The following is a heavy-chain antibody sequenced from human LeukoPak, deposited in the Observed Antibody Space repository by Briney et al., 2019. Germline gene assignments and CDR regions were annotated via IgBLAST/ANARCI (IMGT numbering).Heavy chain of an antibody. CDR2: ISYDGSNK. CDR1: GFTFSSYG. CDR3: AKLGCGSCYPPEALFDY. Sequence: PGGSLRLSCAASGFTFSSYGMHWVRQAPGKGLEWVAVISYDGSNKYYADSVKGRFTISRDNSKNTLFLQMNSLRAEDTAVYYCAKLGCGSCYPPEALFDYWGQGTLVTVSS. D-gene: IGHD2-15*01. J-gene: IGHJ4*02. V-gene: IGHV3-30*18.